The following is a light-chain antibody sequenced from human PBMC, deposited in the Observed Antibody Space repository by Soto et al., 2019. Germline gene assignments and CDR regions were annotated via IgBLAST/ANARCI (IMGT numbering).Light chain of an antibody. CDR2: DVS. Sequence: QSALTQPASVSGSPGQSITISCTGTSSDVGGYNYVSWYQQHPGKAPKLMIYDVSDRPSGVSNRFSGSKSGNTASLTISVLHAEDEADYYCSSYTSSSTYVFGTWTKLTVL. J-gene: IGLJ1*01. CDR1: SSDVGGYNY. V-gene: IGLV2-14*01. CDR3: SSYTSSSTYV.